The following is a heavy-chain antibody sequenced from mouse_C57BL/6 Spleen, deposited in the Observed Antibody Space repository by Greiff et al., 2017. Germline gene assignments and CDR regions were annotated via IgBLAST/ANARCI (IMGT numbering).Heavy chain of an antibody. CDR3: ARAAYYSPKMAMDY. J-gene: IGHJ4*01. CDR2: IYPRDGST. Sequence: QVQLQQSDAELVKPGASVKISCKVSGYTFTDHTIHWMKQRPEQGLEWIGYIYPRDGSTKYNEKFKGKATLTADNSSSTAYMQLNSLTSEDSAVYYCARAAYYSPKMAMDYWGQGTSVTVSS. D-gene: IGHD2-12*01. V-gene: IGHV1-78*01. CDR1: GYTFTDHT.